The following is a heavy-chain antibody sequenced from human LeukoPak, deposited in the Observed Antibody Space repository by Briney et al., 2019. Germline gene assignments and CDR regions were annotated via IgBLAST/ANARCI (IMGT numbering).Heavy chain of an antibody. CDR1: GFTFSSYA. V-gene: IGHV3-23*01. CDR2: LSGGSTTT. J-gene: IGHJ5*02. Sequence: RGSLRLSCAASGFTFSSYAMIWVRQAPGKGLEWVSTLSGGSTTTYYADSVKGRFTISRDNAKNTLYLQMNSLRAEDTAVYYCAREYSTGFDPWGQGTLVTVSS. D-gene: IGHD2-15*01. CDR3: AREYSTGFDP.